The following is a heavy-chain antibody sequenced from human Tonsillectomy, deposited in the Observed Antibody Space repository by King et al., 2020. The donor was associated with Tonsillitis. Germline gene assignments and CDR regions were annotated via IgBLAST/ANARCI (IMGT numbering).Heavy chain of an antibody. CDR3: ASHLTLGYCSDGSCYA. V-gene: IGHV4-61*01. CDR2: IYYYSGST. CDR1: GGSVSSGSSY. D-gene: IGHD2-15*01. Sequence: HVQLQESGPGLVKPSETLSLTCTVSGGSVSSGSSYWSWIRQPPGKGLEWIGYIYYYSGSTNYNPSLKSRVTISVDTSKNQFSLKLSSVTAADTAVYYCASHLTLGYCSDGSCYAGGQGTLVTVSS. J-gene: IGHJ4*02.